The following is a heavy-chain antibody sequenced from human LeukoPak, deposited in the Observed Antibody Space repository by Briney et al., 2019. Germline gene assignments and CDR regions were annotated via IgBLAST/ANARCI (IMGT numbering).Heavy chain of an antibody. CDR2: IYHSGST. CDR3: ARGIYSNHALYYYYYGMDV. D-gene: IGHD4-11*01. V-gene: IGHV4-30-2*01. J-gene: IGHJ6*02. Sequence: SETLSLTCAVSGGSISSGGYSWSWIRQPPGKGLEWIGYIYHSGSTYYNPSLKSRVTISVDRSKNQFSLKLSSVTAADTAVCYCARGIYSNHALYYYYYGMDVWGQGTTVTVSS. CDR1: GGSISSGGYS.